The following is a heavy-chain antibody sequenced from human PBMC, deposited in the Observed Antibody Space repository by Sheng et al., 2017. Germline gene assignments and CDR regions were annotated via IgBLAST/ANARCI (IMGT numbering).Heavy chain of an antibody. CDR3: ARDGCGGDCWRGRNWFDP. CDR1: GGTFSSYA. Sequence: QVQLVQSGAEVKKPGSSVKVSCKASGGTFSSYAISWVRQAPGQGLEWMGGIIPIFGTANYAQKFQGRVTITADESTSTAYMELSSLRSEDTAVYYCARDGCGGDCWRGRNWFDPWGQEPVVTVSS. V-gene: IGHV1-69*01. CDR2: IIPIFGTA. J-gene: IGHJ5*02. D-gene: IGHD2-21*01.